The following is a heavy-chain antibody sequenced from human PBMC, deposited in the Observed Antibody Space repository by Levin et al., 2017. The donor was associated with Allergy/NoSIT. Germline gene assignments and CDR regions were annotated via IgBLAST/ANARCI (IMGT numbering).Heavy chain of an antibody. J-gene: IGHJ4*02. CDR3: SHGRISTSYFEY. CDR2: IYRDDEK. D-gene: IGHD1-1*01. Sequence: SGPTLVKPTQTLTLTCTFSGFSLSGSGVGVGWFRQPPRKALEWLALIYRDDEKRYSPALQSRITITKDTSRNQVVLTLTNMDPVDTATYYCSHGRISTSYFEYWGQGTLVTVSS. CDR1: GFSLSGSGVG. V-gene: IGHV2-5*02.